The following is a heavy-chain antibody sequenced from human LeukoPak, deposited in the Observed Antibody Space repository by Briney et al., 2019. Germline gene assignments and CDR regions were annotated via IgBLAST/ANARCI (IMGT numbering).Heavy chain of an antibody. CDR1: GFTFSSYS. J-gene: IGHJ4*02. CDR2: ISSSSSYI. V-gene: IGHV3-21*01. CDR3: ARGAYYYDSSGYDFDY. D-gene: IGHD3-22*01. Sequence: GGSLRLSCAASGFTFSSYSMNWVRQAPGKGLGWVSSISSSSSYIYYADSVKGRFTISRDNAKNSLYLQMNSLRAEDTAVYYCARGAYYYDSSGYDFDYWGQGALVTVSS.